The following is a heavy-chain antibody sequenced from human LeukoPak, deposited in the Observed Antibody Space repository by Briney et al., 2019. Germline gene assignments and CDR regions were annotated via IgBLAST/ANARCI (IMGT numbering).Heavy chain of an antibody. CDR2: IYYSGST. CDR3: ARQDGSDFWSGYYAFDI. Sequence: PSETLSLTCTVSGGSISSYYWSWIRQPPGKGLEWIGYIYYSGSTNYNPSLKSRVTISVDTSKNQFSLKLSSVTAADTAVYYCARQDGSDFWSGYYAFDIWAKGQWSPSLQ. V-gene: IGHV4-59*01. CDR1: GGSISSYY. J-gene: IGHJ3*02. D-gene: IGHD3-3*01.